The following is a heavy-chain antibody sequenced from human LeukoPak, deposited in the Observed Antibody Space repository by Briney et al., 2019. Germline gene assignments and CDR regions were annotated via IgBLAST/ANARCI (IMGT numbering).Heavy chain of an antibody. Sequence: TSETLSLTCAVYGGSFSGYYWSWIRQPPGKGLAWIGEINHSGSTNYNPSLKNRATISVDTSKNQFSLKLSSVTAADTAVYYCARGIFWTHTPYYFDYWGQGTLVTVSS. CDR1: GGSFSGYY. CDR2: INHSGST. J-gene: IGHJ4*02. V-gene: IGHV4-34*01. CDR3: ARGIFWTHTPYYFDY. D-gene: IGHD3-3*01.